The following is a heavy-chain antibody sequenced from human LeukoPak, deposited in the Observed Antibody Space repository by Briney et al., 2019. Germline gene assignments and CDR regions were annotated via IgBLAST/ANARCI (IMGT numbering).Heavy chain of an antibody. D-gene: IGHD3-16*01. J-gene: IGHJ2*01. CDR3: ARDRWTFGTSSIWYFDL. Sequence: SETLSLTCTVSGGSINNYYWSWIRQPPGKGLEWIGFIYSGGTTSYNPSLKSRVTISVDTSKNQFSLKLASVTAADAAVYYCARDRWTFGTSSIWYFDLWGRGTLITVSS. V-gene: IGHV4-59*01. CDR2: IYSGGTT. CDR1: GGSINNYY.